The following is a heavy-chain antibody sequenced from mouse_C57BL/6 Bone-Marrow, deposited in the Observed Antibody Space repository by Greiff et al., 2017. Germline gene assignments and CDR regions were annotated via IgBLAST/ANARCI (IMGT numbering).Heavy chain of an antibody. CDR3: ARWEYDYCLAWFAY. CDR2: IFPGSGST. J-gene: IGHJ3*01. D-gene: IGHD2-4*01. CDR1: GYTFTSHW. Sequence: QVQLQQSGPELVRPGASVKISCKAPGYTFTSHWMQWVRQRPGQGLEWIGEIFPGSGSTYYNEKFKGKATLTVDTSSSTAYIQLSSLTSDDSAFYFCARWEYDYCLAWFAYWGQGTLVTVAA. V-gene: IGHV1-56*01.